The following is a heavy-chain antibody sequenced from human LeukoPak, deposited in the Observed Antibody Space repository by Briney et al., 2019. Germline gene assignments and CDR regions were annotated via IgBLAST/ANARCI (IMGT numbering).Heavy chain of an antibody. V-gene: IGHV4-59*01. D-gene: IGHD3-10*01. Sequence: SETLSLTCTVSGGSTSSYHWNWIRQPPGKGLEWIGYIYYSGSTNYNPSLKSRVTISVDTSKNQFSLKLSSVTAAATAVYYCAREHYYGSGIDYWGQGTLVTVSS. CDR1: GGSTSSYH. CDR2: IYYSGST. J-gene: IGHJ4*02. CDR3: AREHYYGSGIDY.